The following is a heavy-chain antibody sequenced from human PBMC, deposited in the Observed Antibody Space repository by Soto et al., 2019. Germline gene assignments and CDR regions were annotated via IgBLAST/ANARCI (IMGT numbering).Heavy chain of an antibody. Sequence: QVQLVQSGAEVKKPGASVKVSCKASGYTFTSYDINWVRQATGQGLEGMGWMNPNSGNTGYAQKFQGRVTMSRNTSISTAYMELSSLRSEDTAVYYCARERTGTTSMDVWGQGTTVTVSS. D-gene: IGHD1-1*01. V-gene: IGHV1-8*01. J-gene: IGHJ6*02. CDR1: GYTFTSYD. CDR2: MNPNSGNT. CDR3: ARERTGTTSMDV.